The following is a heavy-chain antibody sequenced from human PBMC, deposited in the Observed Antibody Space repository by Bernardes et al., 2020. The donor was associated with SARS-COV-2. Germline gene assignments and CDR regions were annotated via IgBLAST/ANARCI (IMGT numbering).Heavy chain of an antibody. Sequence: GGSLRLSCAASGLNFSSYSMSWVRQAPGKGLEWVSYISGSSTSIYYADSVMGRFTISRDNAKNSLYLQMNSLRAEDTAVYYCGNSGRYYYGMDVWGQGTTVTVSS. V-gene: IGHV3-48*01. D-gene: IGHD4-4*01. J-gene: IGHJ6*02. CDR1: GLNFSSYS. CDR3: GNSGRYYYGMDV. CDR2: ISGSSTSI.